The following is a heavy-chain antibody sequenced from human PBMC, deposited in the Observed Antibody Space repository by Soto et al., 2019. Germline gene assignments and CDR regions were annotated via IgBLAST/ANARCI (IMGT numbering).Heavy chain of an antibody. CDR3: ARRLGFSGVGPSTSNWFDP. D-gene: IGHD1-26*01. J-gene: IGHJ5*02. CDR2: IISSGKTI. Sequence: QVQLVESGGGLVKPGGSLSLSCAASGFIFSAYYMSWIRQAQGKGLEWVSYIISSGKTIYYATSVKGRFTISRDNAKNSLYLQMNSLTAEDTAVYYCARRLGFSGVGPSTSNWFDPWGQGTLVTVSS. CDR1: GFIFSAYY. V-gene: IGHV3-11*01.